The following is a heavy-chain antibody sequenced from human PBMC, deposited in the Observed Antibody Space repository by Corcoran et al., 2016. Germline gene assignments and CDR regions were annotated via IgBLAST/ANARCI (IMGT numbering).Heavy chain of an antibody. J-gene: IGHJ3*02. CDR3: ARTNPIWPHVAFDI. CDR1: GGSISSNNYY. V-gene: IGHV4-39*01. CDR2: IYHDGST. D-gene: IGHD3-16*01. Sequence: QLQLQESGPGLVRPSETLSLTCTVSGGSISSNNYYWGWIRQPPGKGLEWIGSIYHDGSTYYSPSLKSRVTISVDTSKNQFSLKLSSVTAADTAVYYCARTNPIWPHVAFDIWGQGTMVIVSS.